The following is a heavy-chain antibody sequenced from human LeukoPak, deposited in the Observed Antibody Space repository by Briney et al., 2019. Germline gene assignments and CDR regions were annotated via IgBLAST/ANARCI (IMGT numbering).Heavy chain of an antibody. V-gene: IGHV4-39*07. Sequence: SETLSLTCTVSGGSISSSSYYWGWIRQPPGKGLEWIGEVNHSGSTNYNPSLKSRVTISVDTSKNQFSLKLSSVTAADTAVYYCARGSRLLARWGQGTLVTVSS. CDR2: VNHSGST. CDR3: ARGSRLLAR. J-gene: IGHJ4*02. D-gene: IGHD3-3*02. CDR1: GGSISSSSYY.